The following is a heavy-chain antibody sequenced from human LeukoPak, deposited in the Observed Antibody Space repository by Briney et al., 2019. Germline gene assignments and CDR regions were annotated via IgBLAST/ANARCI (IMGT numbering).Heavy chain of an antibody. CDR1: GYTFTSYG. V-gene: IGHV1-2*02. D-gene: IGHD3-10*01. J-gene: IGHJ3*02. CDR3: AKNVWFGESSDAFDI. CDR2: ISPNSGGT. Sequence: ASVKVSCKASGYTFTSYGISWVRQAPGQRPEWMGWISPNSGGTNSAQKFQGRVTMTRDTSISTAYMELSRLRSDDTAVYYCAKNVWFGESSDAFDIWGQGTMVTVSS.